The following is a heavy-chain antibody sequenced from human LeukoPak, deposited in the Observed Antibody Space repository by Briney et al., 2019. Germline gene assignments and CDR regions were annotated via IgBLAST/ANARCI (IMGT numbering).Heavy chain of an antibody. CDR3: ARDLQAMPAGDYFDY. J-gene: IGHJ4*02. D-gene: IGHD2-2*01. V-gene: IGHV1-2*02. CDR2: INPNSGGT. Sequence: APVKVSCKASGYTFTGYYMHWVRQAPGQGLEWMGWINPNSGGTNYAQKFQGRVTMTRDTSISTAYMELSRLRSDDTAVYYCARDLQAMPAGDYFDYWGQGTLVTVSS. CDR1: GYTFTGYY.